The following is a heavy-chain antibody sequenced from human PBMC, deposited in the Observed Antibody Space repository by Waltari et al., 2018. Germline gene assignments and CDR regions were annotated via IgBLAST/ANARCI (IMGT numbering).Heavy chain of an antibody. D-gene: IGHD5-18*01. CDR3: ARVMDTAMVGGMDV. V-gene: IGHV4-59*01. Sequence: QVQLQESGPGLVKPSETLSLTCTVSGGSISRYYWSWIRQPPGKGLEWIGYIYYSGSTNYNPSLKSRVTISVDTSKNQFSLKLSSVTAADTAVYYCARVMDTAMVGGMDVWGQGTTVTVSS. CDR2: IYYSGST. J-gene: IGHJ6*02. CDR1: GGSISRYY.